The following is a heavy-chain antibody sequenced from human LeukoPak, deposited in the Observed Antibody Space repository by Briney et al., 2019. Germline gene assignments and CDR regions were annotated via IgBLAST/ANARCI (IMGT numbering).Heavy chain of an antibody. CDR2: INPNSGGT. CDR3: ARIPLGGSSWYYFDY. D-gene: IGHD6-13*01. Sequence: ASVKVSCTASGYTFTGYYMHWVRPAPGQGLEWMGRINPNSGGTNYAQKFQGRVTMTRDTSISTAYMELSRLRSDDTAVYYCARIPLGGSSWYYFDYWGQGTLVTVSS. V-gene: IGHV1-2*06. CDR1: GYTFTGYY. J-gene: IGHJ4*02.